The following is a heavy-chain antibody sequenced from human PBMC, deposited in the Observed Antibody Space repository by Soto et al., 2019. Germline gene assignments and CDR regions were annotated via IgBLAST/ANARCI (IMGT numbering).Heavy chain of an antibody. J-gene: IGHJ6*02. Sequence: SLKGSCKAAGLTISSSAVQWGRQDRGQRLEWIGWIVVGSGNTNYAQKFQERVTITRDMSTSTAYMELRSLRSEDTAVYYCAAASSSREYCSSGSCLCYYYGMDVWGQGTTVTVSS. CDR1: GLTISSSA. D-gene: IGHD2-15*01. V-gene: IGHV1-58*01. CDR2: IVVGSGNT. CDR3: AAASSSREYCSSGSCLCYYYGMDV.